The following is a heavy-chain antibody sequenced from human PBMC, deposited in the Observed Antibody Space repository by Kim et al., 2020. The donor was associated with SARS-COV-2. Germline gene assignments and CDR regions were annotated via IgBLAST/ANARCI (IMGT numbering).Heavy chain of an antibody. V-gene: IGHV3-21*01. CDR3: ARDPGDYYGMDV. D-gene: IGHD3-10*01. CDR1: GFTFSSYS. Sequence: GGSLRLSCAASGFTFSSYSMNWVRQAPGKGLEWVSSISNSSSYIYYADSVKGRFTISRDNAKNSLYLQMNSLRAEDTAVYYCARDPGDYYGMDVWGQGTTVTVSS. J-gene: IGHJ6*02. CDR2: ISNSSSYI.